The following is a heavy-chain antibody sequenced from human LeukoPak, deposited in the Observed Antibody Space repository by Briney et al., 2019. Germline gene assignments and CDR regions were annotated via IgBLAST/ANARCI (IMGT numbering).Heavy chain of an antibody. V-gene: IGHV3-23*01. CDR2: TSGSGGNT. CDR3: AKEYSGYDFDY. J-gene: IGHJ4*02. CDR1: GFTLRSYD. D-gene: IGHD5-12*01. Sequence: GGSLRLSCAASGFTLRSYDMSWVRQAPGKGLEWVAATSGSGGNTYYADSVKGRFTISRDNSKNALYLQMNSLRAEDTAVYYCAKEYSGYDFDYWGQGTLVTVSS.